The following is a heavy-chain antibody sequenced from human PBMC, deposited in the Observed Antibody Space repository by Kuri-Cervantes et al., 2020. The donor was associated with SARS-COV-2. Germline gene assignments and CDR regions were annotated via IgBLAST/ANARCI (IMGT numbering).Heavy chain of an antibody. CDR3: ARHLTGSYWYYYYMDV. CDR1: GYSFTSYW. D-gene: IGHD2-8*02. Sequence: GESLKISCKGPGYSFTSYWIGWVRQMPGKGLEWMGIIYPGDSDTRYSPSFQGQVTISADKSISTAYLQWSSLKASDTAMYYCARHLTGSYWYYYYMDVWGKGTTVTVSS. CDR2: IYPGDSDT. V-gene: IGHV5-51*01. J-gene: IGHJ6*03.